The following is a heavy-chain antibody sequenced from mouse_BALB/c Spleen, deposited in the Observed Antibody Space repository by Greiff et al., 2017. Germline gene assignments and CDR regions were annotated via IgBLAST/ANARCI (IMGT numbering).Heavy chain of an antibody. D-gene: IGHD2-3*01. CDR2: ISSGSSTI. V-gene: IGHV5-17*02. CDR3: ARGYWWDY. CDR1: GFTFSSFG. Sequence: EVMLVESGGGLVQPGGSRKLSCAASGFTFSSFGMHWVRQAPEKGLEWVAYISSGSSTIYYADTVKGRFTISRDNPKNTLFLQMTSLRSEDTAMYYCARGYWWDYWGQGTTLTVSS. J-gene: IGHJ2*01.